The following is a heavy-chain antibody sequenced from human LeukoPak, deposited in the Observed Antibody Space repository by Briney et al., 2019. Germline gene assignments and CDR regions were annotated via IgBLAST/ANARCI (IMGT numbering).Heavy chain of an antibody. J-gene: IGHJ4*02. V-gene: IGHV3-23*01. Sequence: DPGGSLRLSCTASGLTFSNYAMSWVRQAPGKGLEWVSTISGSDGSTYYADSVKGRFTISRDNSKNTLYLQMNSLRVEDTAIYYCAKGRGYCTGGSCYSDYWGQGTLVTVSS. D-gene: IGHD2-15*01. CDR1: GLTFSNYA. CDR2: ISGSDGST. CDR3: AKGRGYCTGGSCYSDY.